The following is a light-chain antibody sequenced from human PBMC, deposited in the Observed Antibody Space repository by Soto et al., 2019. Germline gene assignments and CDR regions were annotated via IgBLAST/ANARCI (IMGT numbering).Light chain of an antibody. CDR2: DAS. CDR3: QQSYSNLWT. V-gene: IGKV1-39*01. Sequence: DIHMTQSPSTLSAYVGYRVTITCRASQSISRWVAWYQQKPGKAPKLLIYDASSLQSGVPSRSSGSGSGTDFTLTISSLQPEDFETYYCQQSYSNLWTFGQGTKVDIK. J-gene: IGKJ1*01. CDR1: QSISRW.